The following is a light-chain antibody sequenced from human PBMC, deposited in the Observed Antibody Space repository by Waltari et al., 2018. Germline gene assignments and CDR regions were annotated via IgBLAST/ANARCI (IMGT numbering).Light chain of an antibody. CDR3: SSYTSSGFVV. V-gene: IGLV2-14*01. CDR2: EVS. J-gene: IGLJ2*01. Sequence: QSALTQPASVSGSPGQSITLSCTGTSSDVGGYNYVSWYQQHPGKDPKLMIYEVSNRPSGVSNRFSGSKSGNTASLTISGLQAEDEADYYCSSYTSSGFVVFGGGTKLTVL. CDR1: SSDVGGYNY.